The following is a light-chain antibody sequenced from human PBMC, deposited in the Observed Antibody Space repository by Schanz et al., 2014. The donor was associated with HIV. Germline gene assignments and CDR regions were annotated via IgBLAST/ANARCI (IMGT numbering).Light chain of an antibody. CDR2: DVN. Sequence: QSALTQPASVSGSPGQSVTISCTGTSSDVGVYNYVSWYQHHPGKAPKLMIYDVNNRPSGVSNRFSGSKSGNTASLTISGLQAEDEADYYCNSYTRTSTPVFGGGTKVTVL. V-gene: IGLV2-14*03. CDR3: NSYTRTSTPV. CDR1: SSDVGVYNY. J-gene: IGLJ2*01.